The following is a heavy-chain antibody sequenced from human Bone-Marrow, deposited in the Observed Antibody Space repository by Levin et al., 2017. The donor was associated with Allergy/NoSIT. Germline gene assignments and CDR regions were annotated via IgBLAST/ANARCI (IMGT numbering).Heavy chain of an antibody. D-gene: IGHD6-13*01. V-gene: IGHV1-2*02. CDR1: GYIFTGYY. CDR3: ARDRGETTHRSSWGLFDD. CDR2: INPNSGDT. J-gene: IGHJ4*02. Sequence: GESLKISCKASGYIFTGYYFYWVRQAPGQGLEWMGWINPNSGDTNYAQNFQGRVTMTRDTSISTAYMELSSLRSDDTAVYYCARDRGETTHRSSWGLFDDWGQGTLVTVSS.